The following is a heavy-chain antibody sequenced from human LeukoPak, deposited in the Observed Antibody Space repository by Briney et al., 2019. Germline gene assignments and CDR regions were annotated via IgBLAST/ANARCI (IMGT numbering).Heavy chain of an antibody. CDR2: IYYSGST. Sequence: SETLSLTCTVSGGSISSSSYYWGWIRQPPGKGLEWIGSIYYSGSTYYNPSLKSRVTISVDTSKNQFSLKLSSVTAADTAVYYCARAGTGMVLYFDYWGQGTLVTVSS. J-gene: IGHJ4*02. CDR1: GGSISSSSYY. CDR3: ARAGTGMVLYFDY. V-gene: IGHV4-39*07. D-gene: IGHD3-10*01.